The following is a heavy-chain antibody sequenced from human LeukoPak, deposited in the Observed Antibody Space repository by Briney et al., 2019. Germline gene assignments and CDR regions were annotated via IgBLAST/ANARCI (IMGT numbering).Heavy chain of an antibody. Sequence: SETLSLTCTVSGGSISSGGYSWSWIRQHPGKGLEWIGYIYYSGSTYYNPSLKSRVTISVDTSKNQFSLKLSSVTAADTAVYYCARDEGGVTYWGQGTLVTVSS. V-gene: IGHV4-31*03. CDR2: IYYSGST. J-gene: IGHJ4*02. CDR1: GGSISSGGYS. D-gene: IGHD2-8*02. CDR3: ARDEGGVTY.